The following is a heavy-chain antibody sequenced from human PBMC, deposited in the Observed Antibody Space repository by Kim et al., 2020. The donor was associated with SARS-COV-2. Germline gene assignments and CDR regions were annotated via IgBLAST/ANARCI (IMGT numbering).Heavy chain of an antibody. Sequence: SETLSLTCAVYGGSFSGYYWSWIRQPPGKGLEWIGEINHSGSTNYNPSLKSRVTISVDTSKNQFSLKLSSVTAADTAVYYCARGGGKSIAARPGYFDYWGQGTLVTVSS. J-gene: IGHJ4*02. V-gene: IGHV4-34*01. CDR2: INHSGST. D-gene: IGHD6-6*01. CDR1: GGSFSGYY. CDR3: ARGGGKSIAARPGYFDY.